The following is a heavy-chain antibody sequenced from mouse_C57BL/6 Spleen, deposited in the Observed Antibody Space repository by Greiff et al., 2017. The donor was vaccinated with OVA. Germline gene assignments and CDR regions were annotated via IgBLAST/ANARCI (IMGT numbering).Heavy chain of an antibody. CDR3: ARSGERDAMDY. CDR1: GYAFSSSW. V-gene: IGHV1-82*01. CDR2: IYPGDGDT. J-gene: IGHJ4*01. D-gene: IGHD3-2*02. Sequence: QVQLQQSGPELVKPGASVKISCKASGYAFSSSWMNWVKQRPGKGLEWIGRIYPGDGDTNYNGKFKGKATLTADKSSSTAYMQLSSLTSEDSAVYFCARSGERDAMDYWGQGTSVTVSS.